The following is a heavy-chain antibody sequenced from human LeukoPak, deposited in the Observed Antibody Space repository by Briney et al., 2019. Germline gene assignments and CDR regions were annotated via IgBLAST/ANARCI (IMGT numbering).Heavy chain of an antibody. J-gene: IGHJ6*03. CDR1: GGSISSSSYY. V-gene: IGHV4-39*07. D-gene: IGHD2-15*01. CDR2: IYYSGST. Sequence: SETLSLTCTVSGGSISSSSYYWGWIRQPPGKGLEWIGSIYYSGSTNYNPSLKGRVTISVDTSKNQFSLKLSSVTAADTAVYYCARTDDQPQDGYCSGGSCYYYYYYMDVWGKGTTVTVSS. CDR3: ARTDDQPQDGYCSGGSCYYYYYYMDV.